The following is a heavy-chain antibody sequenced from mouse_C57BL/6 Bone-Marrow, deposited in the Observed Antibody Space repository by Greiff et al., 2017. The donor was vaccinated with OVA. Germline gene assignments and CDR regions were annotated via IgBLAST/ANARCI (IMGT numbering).Heavy chain of an antibody. D-gene: IGHD4-1*01. J-gene: IGHJ3*01. CDR2: LDPSDSYT. CDR1: GYTFTSYW. CDR3: SRSRDWDPSWCAY. V-gene: IGHV1-59*01. Sequence: QVQLKQPGAELVRPGTSVKLSCKASGYTFTSYWMHWVKQRPGQGLEWIGVLDPSDSYTNYNQQFKGKATLTVDTYSSTAYMQLSSLTSEDSAVYYCSRSRDWDPSWCAYWGQGTLVTVSA.